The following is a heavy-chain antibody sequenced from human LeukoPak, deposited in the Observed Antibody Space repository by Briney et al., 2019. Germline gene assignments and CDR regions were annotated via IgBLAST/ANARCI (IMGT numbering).Heavy chain of an antibody. CDR1: GFTFSDYY. CDR2: ISKTASDI. V-gene: IGHV3-11*01. CDR3: ARSIIGVAGTAWAY. D-gene: IGHD6-19*01. J-gene: IGHJ4*02. Sequence: PGGSLRLSCAASGFTFSDYYMSWIRQAPGKGLEWVSYISKTASDIYYGDSVKGRFTTSRDNAKNSLYLQMNSLRAEDTAIYYCARSIIGVAGTAWAYWGQGTLVTVSS.